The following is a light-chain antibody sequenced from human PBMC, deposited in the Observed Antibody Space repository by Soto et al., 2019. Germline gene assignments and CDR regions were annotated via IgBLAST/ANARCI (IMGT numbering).Light chain of an antibody. CDR3: QQRGNWPRTWA. CDR2: DAS. V-gene: IGKV3-11*01. Sequence: EIVLTQSPVTLSLSPGEGATLSCKASQSISIDLAWYQQKPGQVPRLLIYDASSRATGIPGRFTGSGSGTDLTLTISSLEPEDCAVYYCQQRGNWPRTWAFSQGTKVEV. J-gene: IGKJ1*01. CDR1: QSISID.